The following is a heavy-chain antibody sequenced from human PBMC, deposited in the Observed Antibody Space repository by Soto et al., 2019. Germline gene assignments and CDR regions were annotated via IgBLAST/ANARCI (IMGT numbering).Heavy chain of an antibody. D-gene: IGHD3-16*02. J-gene: IGHJ4*02. Sequence: SETLSLTCTVSGGSISSSGYYWSWIRQHPGKGLEWIGYIYYSGSTYYNPSLKSRVTISVDTSKNQFSLKLSSVTAADTAVYYCAREKASWGSYRYSYYFDYWGQGTLVTVSS. CDR2: IYYSGST. CDR3: AREKASWGSYRYSYYFDY. CDR1: GGSISSSGYY. V-gene: IGHV4-31*03.